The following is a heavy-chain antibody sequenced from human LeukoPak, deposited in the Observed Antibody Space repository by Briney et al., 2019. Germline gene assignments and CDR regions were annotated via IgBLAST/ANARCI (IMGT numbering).Heavy chain of an antibody. Sequence: GESLKTSCKGSGYSFTSYWIGWVRQIPGKGLEWMGMIYPSDSDTRYSPSFKGQVTISAAQSISPASLKWSSLKASDTAMYYCARLLGMATITVDYWGQGTLVTVSS. V-gene: IGHV5-51*01. CDR1: GYSFTSYW. D-gene: IGHD5-24*01. J-gene: IGHJ4*02. CDR3: ARLLGMATITVDY. CDR2: IYPSDSDT.